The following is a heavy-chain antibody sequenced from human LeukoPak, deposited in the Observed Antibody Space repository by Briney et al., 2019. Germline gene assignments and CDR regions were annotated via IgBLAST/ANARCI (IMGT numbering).Heavy chain of an antibody. D-gene: IGHD6-25*01. Sequence: ASVKVSCKASGYTFTGYYIHWVRQAPGQGLEWMGRINPNTGGTNYAQKFQGRVTMTRNTSISTAYMELSSLRSEDTAVYYCARGLYSSGGVSLNYWGQGTLVTVSS. J-gene: IGHJ4*02. CDR1: GYTFTGYY. CDR3: ARGLYSSGGVSLNY. CDR2: INPNTGGT. V-gene: IGHV1-2*06.